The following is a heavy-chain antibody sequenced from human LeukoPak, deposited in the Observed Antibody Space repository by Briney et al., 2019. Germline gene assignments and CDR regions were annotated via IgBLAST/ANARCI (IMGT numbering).Heavy chain of an antibody. CDR1: GGSISSYY. V-gene: IGHV4-59*08. D-gene: IGHD3/OR15-3a*01. J-gene: IGHJ4*02. CDR2: IYYSGSI. Sequence: PSETLSLTCTVSGGSISSYYWSWIRQPPGKGLEWIGYIYYSGSINYNPSLKSRVIISVDKSKNQFSLRLASVTAADTAVYYCARQTGSGLFILPGGQGTLVTVSS. CDR3: ARQTGSGLFILP.